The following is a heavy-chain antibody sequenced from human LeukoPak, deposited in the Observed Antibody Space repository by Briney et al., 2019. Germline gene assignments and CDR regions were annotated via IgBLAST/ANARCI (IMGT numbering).Heavy chain of an antibody. J-gene: IGHJ6*03. D-gene: IGHD2-15*01. V-gene: IGHV4-34*01. CDR2: INHSGST. CDR1: GGSFSGYY. CDR3: ARGYCSGGSCYSSYYYSYMDV. Sequence: SETLSLTCAVYGGSFSGYYWSWIRQPPGKGLEGIGEINHSGSTYYNPSLKSRVTISVDRSKNQFSLKLSSVTAADPAVYYCARGYCSGGSCYSSYYYSYMDVWGKGTTVTVSS.